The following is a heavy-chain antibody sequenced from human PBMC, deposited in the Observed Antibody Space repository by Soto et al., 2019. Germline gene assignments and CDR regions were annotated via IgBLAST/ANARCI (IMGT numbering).Heavy chain of an antibody. CDR2: IYYSGST. CDR1: GGSISSGGYY. J-gene: IGHJ4*02. D-gene: IGHD6-19*01. V-gene: IGHV4-31*03. Sequence: SSETLSLTCPVSGGSISSGGYYWSWIRQHPGKGLEWIGYIYYSGSTYYNPSLKSRVTISVDTSKNQFSLKLSSVTAADTAVYYCARAKQWLVLATFDYWGQGTLVTVSS. CDR3: ARAKQWLVLATFDY.